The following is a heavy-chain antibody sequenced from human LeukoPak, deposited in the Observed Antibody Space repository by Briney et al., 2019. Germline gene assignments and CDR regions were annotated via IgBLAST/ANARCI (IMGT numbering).Heavy chain of an antibody. Sequence: PSETLSLTCAVYGGSFSGYYWSWIRQPPGKGLEWIGEINHSGSTNYNPSLKRRVTLSLDTSKNQFSLKLISVTAADTAVYYCARGAGKYYFHGMDVWGQGTTVTVSS. CDR1: GGSFSGYY. CDR3: ARGAGKYYFHGMDV. V-gene: IGHV4-34*01. CDR2: INHSGST. J-gene: IGHJ6*02.